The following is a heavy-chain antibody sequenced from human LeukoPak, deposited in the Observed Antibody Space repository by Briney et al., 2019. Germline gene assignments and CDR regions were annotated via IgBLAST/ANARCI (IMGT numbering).Heavy chain of an antibody. V-gene: IGHV4-38-2*02. Sequence: SETLSLTCTVSGYSISSGYYWGWIRQPPGKGLEWIGSIYHSGSTYYNPSLKSRVTISVDTSKNQFSLKLSSVTAADTAVYYCARDLTVLAYCGGDCYSQFDYWGQGTLVTVSS. D-gene: IGHD2-21*02. CDR2: IYHSGST. CDR1: GYSISSGYY. CDR3: ARDLTVLAYCGGDCYSQFDY. J-gene: IGHJ4*02.